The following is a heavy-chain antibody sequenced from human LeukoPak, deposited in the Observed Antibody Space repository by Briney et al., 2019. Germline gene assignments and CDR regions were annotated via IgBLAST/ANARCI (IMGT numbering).Heavy chain of an antibody. CDR3: ARARGLPYFDY. CDR1: GGSIRSSYYY. Sequence: PSETLSLTCTVSGGSIRSSYYYWGWIRQPPGKGLEWIGSIYDSGSTYYNPSLKSRVTISVDTSKNQFSLKLNSVTAADTAVYYCARARGLPYFDYWGQGTLVTVSS. V-gene: IGHV4-39*01. CDR2: IYDSGST. J-gene: IGHJ4*02. D-gene: IGHD3-16*01.